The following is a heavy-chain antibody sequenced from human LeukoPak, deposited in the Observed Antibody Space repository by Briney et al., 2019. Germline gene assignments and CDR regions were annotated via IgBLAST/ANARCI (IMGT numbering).Heavy chain of an antibody. CDR2: ISGYNGNT. CDR1: GYTFTSYG. J-gene: IGHJ6*02. V-gene: IGHV1-18*01. D-gene: IGHD3-10*01. Sequence: ASVKVSCKASGYTFTSYGISWVRQAPGQGLEWMGWISGYNGNTNYAQKLQGRVTMTTDTSTSTAYMELRSLRSDDTAVYYCARQGRFGAPNYYYYGMDVWGQGTTVTVSS. CDR3: ARQGRFGAPNYYYYGMDV.